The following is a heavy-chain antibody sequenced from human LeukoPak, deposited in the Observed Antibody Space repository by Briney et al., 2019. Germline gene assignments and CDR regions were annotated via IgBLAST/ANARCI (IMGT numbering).Heavy chain of an antibody. CDR3: ARERPTYYYDSSGYPLGY. CDR1: GFTFSDYY. V-gene: IGHV3-11*01. D-gene: IGHD3-22*01. J-gene: IGHJ4*02. Sequence: GGSLRLSCAASGFTFSDYYMSWIRQAPGKGLEWVSYISSSGSTIYYADSVKGRFTISRDNAKNSLYLQMNSLRAEDTAVYYCARERPTYYYDSSGYPLGYWGQGTLVTVSS. CDR2: ISSSGSTI.